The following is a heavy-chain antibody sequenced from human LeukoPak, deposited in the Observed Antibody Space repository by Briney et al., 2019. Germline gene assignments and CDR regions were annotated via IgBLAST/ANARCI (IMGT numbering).Heavy chain of an antibody. J-gene: IGHJ6*02. D-gene: IGHD5-24*01. CDR2: IYYSGST. CDR3: ARDLDGYTGMDV. CDR1: GGSISSGGYY. Sequence: SQTLSLTCTVSGGSISSGGYYWSWIRPHPGKGLEWIGYIYYSGSTYYNPSLKSRVTISVDTSKNQFSLKLSSVTAADTAVYYCARDLDGYTGMDVWGQGTTVTVSS. V-gene: IGHV4-31*03.